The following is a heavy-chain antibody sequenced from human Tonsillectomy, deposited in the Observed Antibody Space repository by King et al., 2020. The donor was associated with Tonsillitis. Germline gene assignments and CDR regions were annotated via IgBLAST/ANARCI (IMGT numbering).Heavy chain of an antibody. J-gene: IGHJ5*02. CDR1: GGTFSSYA. CDR3: ARGGSYYGSGSYGGWFDP. V-gene: IGHV1-69*01. D-gene: IGHD3-10*01. CDR2: IIPIFCTA. Sequence: VQLVESGAEVKKPGSSVKVSCKASGGTFSSYAISWVRQAPGQGLEWMGGIIPIFCTANYAQKVQGGGPITADESTRTAYMELSSLSFEDTAGDYCARGGSYYGSGSYGGWFDPWGQGTLVTVSS.